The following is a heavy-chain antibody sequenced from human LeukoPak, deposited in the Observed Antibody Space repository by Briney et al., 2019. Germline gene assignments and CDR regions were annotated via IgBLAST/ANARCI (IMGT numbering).Heavy chain of an antibody. CDR2: IDTYSGKT. J-gene: IGHJ5*02. D-gene: IGHD1-1*01. CDR3: ARDRGIGETDSFDP. V-gene: IGHV1-18*01. CDR1: GYTYTTDG. Sequence: GPSVKVSCTASGYTYTTDGISWVQQAPGQGLEWMGWIDTYSGKTNYAQKFQGRVPMTSDTSTSTAYMELRSLRSDDTAVYYCARDRGIGETDSFDPWGQGTLVTVSS.